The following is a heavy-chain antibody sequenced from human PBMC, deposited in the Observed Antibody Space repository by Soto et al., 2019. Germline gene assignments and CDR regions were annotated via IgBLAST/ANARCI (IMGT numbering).Heavy chain of an antibody. CDR2: ISSSGSTI. CDR1: GFTFSSYE. CDR3: ARHERQNYYDSSGYHSYWYFDL. V-gene: IGHV3-48*03. D-gene: IGHD3-22*01. J-gene: IGHJ2*01. Sequence: GGSLRLSCAASGFTFSSYEMNWVRQAPGKGLECVSYISSSGSTIYYADSVKGRFTISRDNAKNSLYLQMNSLGAEDTAVYYCARHERQNYYDSSGYHSYWYFDLWGRGTLVTVYS.